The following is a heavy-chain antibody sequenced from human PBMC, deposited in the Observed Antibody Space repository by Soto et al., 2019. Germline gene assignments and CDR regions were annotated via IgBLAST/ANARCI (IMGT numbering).Heavy chain of an antibody. CDR1: GNFCYKFG. CDR2: INGHTGST. Sequence: QVQLVQSGAEVKRPGASVKVSCKTPGNFCYKFGISWVRQAPGQGLEWMGWINGHTGSTNDAPKFRGIVTMTTDTSTGILYRELSRPTADDTAFYYCGRDGDQWDTRYLNYWGQGTLVSV. D-gene: IGHD1-26*01. V-gene: IGHV1-18*01. CDR3: GRDGDQWDTRYLNY. J-gene: IGHJ4*02.